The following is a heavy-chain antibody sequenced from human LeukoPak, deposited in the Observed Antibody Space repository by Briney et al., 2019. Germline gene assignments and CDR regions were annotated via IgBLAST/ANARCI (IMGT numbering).Heavy chain of an antibody. D-gene: IGHD6-13*01. CDR3: ARAPARIAAAGY. J-gene: IGHJ4*02. CDR2: INHSGST. CDR1: GGSFSGYY. V-gene: IGHV4-34*01. Sequence: PSETLSLTCAVYGGSFSGYYWSWIRQPPGKGLEWIGEINHSGSTNYNPSLKSRVTISVDTFKNQFSLKLSSVTAADTAVYYCARAPARIAAAGYWGQGTLVTVSS.